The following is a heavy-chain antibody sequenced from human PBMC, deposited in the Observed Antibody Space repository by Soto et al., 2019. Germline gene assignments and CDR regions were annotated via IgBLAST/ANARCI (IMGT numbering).Heavy chain of an antibody. CDR3: ARDQLYYYDISGRPLNAFYV. J-gene: IGHJ3*01. D-gene: IGHD3-22*01. V-gene: IGHV3-23*01. CDR1: GFTFSSYA. CDR2: ISGDGGST. Sequence: GGSLRLSCAASGFTFSSYAMSWFRQAPGKGLEWVSVISGDGGSTYYADSVKGRFTISRDNSKNTLYLQMNSLRAEDTAVYYCARDQLYYYDISGRPLNAFYVWGQGTTVTVSS.